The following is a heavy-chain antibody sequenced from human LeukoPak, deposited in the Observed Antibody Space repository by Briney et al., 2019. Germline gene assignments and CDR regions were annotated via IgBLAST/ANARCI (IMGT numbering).Heavy chain of an antibody. V-gene: IGHV4-61*02. Sequence: SQTLSLTCTVSGGSIISGSYYWSWIRQPAGKGLEWIGRIYTSGSTNYNPSLKSRVTISVDTSKNQFSLKLSSVTAADTAVYYCARGSITIFGVAPPADYWGQGTLVTVSS. CDR2: IYTSGST. CDR3: ARGSITIFGVAPPADY. J-gene: IGHJ4*02. CDR1: GGSIISGSYY. D-gene: IGHD3-3*01.